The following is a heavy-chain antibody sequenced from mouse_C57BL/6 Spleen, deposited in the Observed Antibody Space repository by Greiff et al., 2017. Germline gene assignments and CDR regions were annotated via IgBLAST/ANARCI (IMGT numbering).Heavy chain of an antibody. CDR2: IYPGSGST. J-gene: IGHJ2*01. Sequence: QVQLQQPGAELVKPGASVQMSCKASGYTFTSYWITWVKQRPGQGLEWIGDIYPGSGSTNYNEKFKSKATLTVDTSSSTAYMQLSSLTSEDSAVYYCARGGYPYFDDGGQGTTLTVSS. CDR1: GYTFTSYW. V-gene: IGHV1-55*01. D-gene: IGHD2-2*01. CDR3: ARGGYPYFDD.